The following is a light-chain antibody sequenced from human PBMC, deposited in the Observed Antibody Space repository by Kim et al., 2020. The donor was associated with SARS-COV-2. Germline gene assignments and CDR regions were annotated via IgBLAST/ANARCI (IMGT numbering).Light chain of an antibody. J-gene: IGLJ3*02. CDR1: KLWDKY. CDR3: QAWDSSTGGV. CDR2: QDS. Sequence: SYELTQPPSVSVSPGQTASITCSGDKLWDKYACWYQQKPGQSPVLVIYQDSKRPSGIPERFSGSNSGNTATLTISGTQAMDEADYYCQAWDSSTGGVFGGGTQLTVL. V-gene: IGLV3-1*01.